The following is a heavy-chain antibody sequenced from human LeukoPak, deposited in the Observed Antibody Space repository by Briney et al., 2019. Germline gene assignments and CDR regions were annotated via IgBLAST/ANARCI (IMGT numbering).Heavy chain of an antibody. Sequence: GESLKISCKGSGYSFTSYWIGWVRQMPGKGLEWMGIIYPGDSDTRYSPSFQGQVTISADKSISTAYLQWSSLKASDTAMYYCARHEGTYYYGSGPTADYWGQGTLVTVSS. CDR2: IYPGDSDT. J-gene: IGHJ4*02. D-gene: IGHD3-10*01. V-gene: IGHV5-51*01. CDR1: GYSFTSYW. CDR3: ARHEGTYYYGSGPTADY.